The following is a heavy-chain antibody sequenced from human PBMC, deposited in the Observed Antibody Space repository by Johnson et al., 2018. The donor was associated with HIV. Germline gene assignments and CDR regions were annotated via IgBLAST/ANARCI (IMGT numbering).Heavy chain of an antibody. CDR2: IWYDGSDK. J-gene: IGHJ3*02. V-gene: IGHV3-33*06. CDR3: AKGCRWLLERTYAFDI. CDR1: GFTFSSFG. D-gene: IGHD3-22*01. Sequence: VQLVESGGGVVQPGRSLRLSCAASGFTFSSFGMHWVRQAPGKGLEWVAVIWYDGSDKYYADSVKGRFTISRDNSRNTVYLQMNSLRVEDTAVYYCAKGCRWLLERTYAFDIGGQGTMVTVSS.